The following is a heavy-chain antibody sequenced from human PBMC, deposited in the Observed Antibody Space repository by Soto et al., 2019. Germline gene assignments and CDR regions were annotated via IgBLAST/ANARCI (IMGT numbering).Heavy chain of an antibody. D-gene: IGHD1-20*01. CDR1: GFTFSSYA. J-gene: IGHJ4*02. CDR3: ARAAPSITGIDYVPFDY. Sequence: LRLSCAASGFTFSSYAMHWVRQAPGKGLEWVAVISYDGSNKYYADSVKGRFTISRDNSRNTLYLQMNSLRAEDTAVYYCARAAPSITGIDYVPFDYWGQGTLVTVSS. V-gene: IGHV3-30-3*01. CDR2: ISYDGSNK.